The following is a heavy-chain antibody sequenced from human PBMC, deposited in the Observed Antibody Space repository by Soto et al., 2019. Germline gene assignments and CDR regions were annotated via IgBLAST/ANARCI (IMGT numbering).Heavy chain of an antibody. D-gene: IGHD6-19*01. CDR2: IIPIFGTA. J-gene: IGHJ5*02. Sequence: GASVKVSCKASGGTFSSYAISWVRQAPGQGLEWMGGIIPIFGTANYAQKFQGRVTITADESTSTAYMELSSLRSEDTAVYYCEAYSSGWSIDPWGQGTLVTVSS. V-gene: IGHV1-69*13. CDR3: EAYSSGWSIDP. CDR1: GGTFSSYA.